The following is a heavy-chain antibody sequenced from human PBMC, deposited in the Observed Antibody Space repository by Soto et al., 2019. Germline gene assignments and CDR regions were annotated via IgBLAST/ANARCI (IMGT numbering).Heavy chain of an antibody. CDR2: INHSGST. V-gene: IGHV4-34*01. J-gene: IGHJ5*02. Sequence: SETLSLTCAGCGGSFSGDYWSWIRQPPGKGLEWIGEINHSGSTNYNPSLKSRVTISVDTSKNQFSLKLSSVTAADTAVYYCARRPYCGGDCYLVWFDPRGQGTPLTVSS. CDR1: GGSFSGDY. CDR3: ARRPYCGGDCYLVWFDP. D-gene: IGHD2-21*02.